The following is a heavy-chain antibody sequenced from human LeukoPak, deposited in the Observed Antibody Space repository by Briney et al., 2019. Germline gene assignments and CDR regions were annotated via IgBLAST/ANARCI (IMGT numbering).Heavy chain of an antibody. CDR2: INHSGST. Sequence: SETLSLTCAVYGGSFSGYYWSWIRQPPGKGLEWIGEINHSGSTNYNPSLKSRVTISVDTSKNQFPLKLSSVTAADTAVYYCARASRYYYDSSGSHGDYWGQGTLVTVSS. CDR3: ARASRYYYDSSGSHGDY. V-gene: IGHV4-34*01. D-gene: IGHD3-22*01. CDR1: GGSFSGYY. J-gene: IGHJ4*02.